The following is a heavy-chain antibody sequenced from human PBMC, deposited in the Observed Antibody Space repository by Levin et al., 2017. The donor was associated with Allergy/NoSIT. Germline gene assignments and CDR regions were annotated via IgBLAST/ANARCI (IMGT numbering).Heavy chain of an antibody. CDR1: GFTFNNNA. D-gene: IGHD1-26*01. V-gene: IGHV3-23*01. CDR2: ISPSGDET. CDR3: VSRMGGWGAFDI. Sequence: LSLTCAASGFTFNNNAMSWVRQAPGKGLEWASTISPSGDETHYADSVKGRFTIPRDNSKNTLSVQMNNLRAEDTAVYYCVSRMGGWGAFDIWGQGTLVTVSS. J-gene: IGHJ3*02.